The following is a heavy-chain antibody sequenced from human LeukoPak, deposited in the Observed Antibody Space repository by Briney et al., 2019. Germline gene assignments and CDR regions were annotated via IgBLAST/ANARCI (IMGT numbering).Heavy chain of an antibody. CDR1: GFTFSDAW. J-gene: IGHJ3*01. Sequence: GGSLRLSCAASGFTFSDAWMNWVRQAPGKGLEWVGRISRRTDGGTTEYAAPVKGRFTISRDDSKNTLYLQMSSLKIEDTAVYYCTTVTRGTFDFWGQGTMVTVSS. CDR2: ISRRTDGGTT. CDR3: TTVTRGTFDF. V-gene: IGHV3-15*01.